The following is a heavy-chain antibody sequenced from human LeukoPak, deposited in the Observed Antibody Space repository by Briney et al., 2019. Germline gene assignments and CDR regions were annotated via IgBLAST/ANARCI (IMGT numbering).Heavy chain of an antibody. J-gene: IGHJ4*02. D-gene: IGHD2-2*01. V-gene: IGHV1-69*04. CDR3: ARGQCSSTSCYIPDD. CDR1: GGTFSSYA. Sequence: SVKVSCKASGGTFSSYAISWVRQAPGQGLEWMGRIIPILGIANYAQKFQGRVTITADKSTSTAYMELSSLRSEDTAVYYCARGQCSSTSCYIPDDWGQGTLVTVSS. CDR2: IIPILGIA.